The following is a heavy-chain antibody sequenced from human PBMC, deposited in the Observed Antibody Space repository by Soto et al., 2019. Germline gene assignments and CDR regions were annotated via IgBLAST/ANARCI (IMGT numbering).Heavy chain of an antibody. CDR1: GGTFSSYA. Sequence: SVKVSCKASGGTFSSYAISWVRQAPGQGLEWMGGIIPIFGTANYAQKFQGRVTITADKSTSTAYMELSSLRSEDTAVYYCAGSPGRSWTKLGYWGQGTLVTVSS. CDR2: IIPIFGTA. D-gene: IGHD6-13*01. V-gene: IGHV1-69*06. CDR3: AGSPGRSWTKLGY. J-gene: IGHJ4*02.